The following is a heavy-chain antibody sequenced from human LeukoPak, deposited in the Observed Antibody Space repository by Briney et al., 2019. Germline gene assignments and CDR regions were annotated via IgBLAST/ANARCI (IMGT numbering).Heavy chain of an antibody. CDR3: ARSPELRHLYNWNDLDYLDY. CDR1: GGTFNSYV. J-gene: IGHJ4*02. D-gene: IGHD1-1*01. Sequence: ASVKVSCTASGGTFNSYVINRVRQAPGQGLEWMGGIIPIFGTANYAQKFQGRVTITADESTITAYMELSSLRSEDTAVYYCARSPELRHLYNWNDLDYLDYWGQGTLVTVSS. CDR2: IIPIFGTA. V-gene: IGHV1-69*13.